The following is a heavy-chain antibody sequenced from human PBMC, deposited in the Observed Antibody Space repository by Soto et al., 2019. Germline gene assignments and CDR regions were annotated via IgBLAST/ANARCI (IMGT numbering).Heavy chain of an antibody. CDR2: ISSSGGST. D-gene: IGHD2-15*01. CDR1: GFTFSSYA. J-gene: IGHJ5*02. Sequence: EVQLLESGGGLVQPGGSLRLSCAASGFTFSSYAMSWVRQAPGKGLEWVSTISSSGGSTHYADSVKGRFTISRDNSKNTLYLQMNSLRAEDTAVYYCAKFYSATSAHTYTIDPWGQGTLVTVSS. V-gene: IGHV3-23*01. CDR3: AKFYSATSAHTYTIDP.